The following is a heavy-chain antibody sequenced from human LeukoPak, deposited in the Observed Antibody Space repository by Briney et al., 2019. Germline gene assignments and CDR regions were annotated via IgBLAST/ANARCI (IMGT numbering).Heavy chain of an antibody. J-gene: IGHJ1*01. D-gene: IGHD6-19*01. CDR3: AAGYGGSGWTFQH. CDR2: VVVGSGNT. Sequence: SVKVSCKASGFTFTSSAMQWVRQARGQCLEWIGWVVVGSGNTNYAQKFQERVTITRDMSTSTAYMELSSLRSEDTAVYYCAAGYGGSGWTFQHWGQGTLVTVSS. V-gene: IGHV1-58*02. CDR1: GFTFTSSA.